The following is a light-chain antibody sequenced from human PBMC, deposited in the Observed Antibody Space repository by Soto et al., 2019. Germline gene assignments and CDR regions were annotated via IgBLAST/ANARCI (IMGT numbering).Light chain of an antibody. Sequence: QSALTQPVSVSGSPGQSITISCSGSISDVGSSGPVSWYQHHPGQVPKLIIYEGSRRPSGVSSRFSGSKTGNTASLTITGLQAEDEANYYCCSYVGARTYVFGTGTQVTVL. CDR2: EGS. J-gene: IGLJ1*01. CDR1: ISDVGSSGP. V-gene: IGLV2-23*01. CDR3: CSYVGARTYV.